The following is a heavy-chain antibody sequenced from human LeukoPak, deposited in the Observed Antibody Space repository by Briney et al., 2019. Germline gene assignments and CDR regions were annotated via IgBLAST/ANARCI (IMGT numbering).Heavy chain of an antibody. CDR3: ARDRVSYTIWDAFDI. V-gene: IGHV3-30*03. D-gene: IGHD3-10*01. CDR2: ISYDGSNK. J-gene: IGHJ3*02. CDR1: GFTFGSYG. Sequence: GGSLRLSCTASGFTFGSYGMHWVRQAPGKGLEWVAVISYDGSNKYYADSVKGRFTISRDNSKNTLYLQMNSLRAEDTAVYYCARDRVSYTIWDAFDIWGQGTMVTVSS.